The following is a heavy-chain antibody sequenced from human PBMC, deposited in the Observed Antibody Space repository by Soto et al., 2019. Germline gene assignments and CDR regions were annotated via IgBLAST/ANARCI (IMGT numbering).Heavy chain of an antibody. D-gene: IGHD3-22*01. V-gene: IGHV4-59*01. J-gene: IGHJ4*02. CDR2: IYYSGST. CDR1: GGSSSSYY. CDR3: ARGGYDSSGYYYMAYHY. Sequence: PSGTLSRTCAVSGGSSSSYYWSWIRQPPGKGLEWIGYIYYSGSTNYNPSLKSRVTISVDTSKNQFSLKLSSVTAADTAVYYCARGGYDSSGYYYMAYHYWGQGTLVIVSS.